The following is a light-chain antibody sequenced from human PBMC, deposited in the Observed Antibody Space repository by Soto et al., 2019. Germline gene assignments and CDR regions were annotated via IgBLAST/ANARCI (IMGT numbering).Light chain of an antibody. V-gene: IGKV3-11*01. Sequence: EIVLTHSPATLSLSPGERATLSSRARQTVSSYLAWYRQKPGQAPRLLSYDESNRATGIPATFSGSGSGTDLTLTISRLEAEDFSVYYCQQRSNSPQITCGEGTRLEIK. CDR2: DES. J-gene: IGKJ5*01. CDR1: QTVSSY. CDR3: QQRSNSPQIT.